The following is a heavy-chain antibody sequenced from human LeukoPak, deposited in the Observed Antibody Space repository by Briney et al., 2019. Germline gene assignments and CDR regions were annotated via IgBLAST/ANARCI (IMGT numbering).Heavy chain of an antibody. CDR2: IYYSGST. CDR3: ATSGRPYCGGDCYASFDY. V-gene: IGHV4-59*08. CDR1: GGSISSYY. Sequence: SETLSLTCTVSGGSISSYYWSWIRQPPGKGLEWIGYIYYSGSTNYNPSLKSRVTISVDTSKNQFSLKLSSVTAADTAVYYCATSGRPYCGGDCYASFDYWGQGIRVTVSS. J-gene: IGHJ4*02. D-gene: IGHD2-21*02.